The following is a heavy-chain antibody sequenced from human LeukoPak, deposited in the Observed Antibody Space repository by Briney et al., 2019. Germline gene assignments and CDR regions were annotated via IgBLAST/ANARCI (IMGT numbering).Heavy chain of an antibody. Sequence: GGSLRLSCAASGFTFSSYSMNWVRQAPGKGLEWFSSIRSSSSYIYYADSVKGRFTISRDNAKNSLYLQMNSLRAADTAVYYCARDRFAFGIWGQGTMVTVSS. J-gene: IGHJ3*02. CDR3: ARDRFAFGI. CDR1: GFTFSSYS. V-gene: IGHV3-21*01. CDR2: IRSSSSYI.